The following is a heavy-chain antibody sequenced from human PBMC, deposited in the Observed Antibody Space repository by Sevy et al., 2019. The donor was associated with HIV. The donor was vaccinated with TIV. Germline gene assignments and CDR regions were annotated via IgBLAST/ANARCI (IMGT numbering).Heavy chain of an antibody. Sequence: GGSLRLSCAASGFTFSDYAINWVRQAPGKGLEWVALILHDGSNEHYADSVKGRFTISRDNSQNTVYLQMNSLRPEDTAVYYCARDRLLSLLDFWGQGTLVTVSS. J-gene: IGHJ4*02. CDR2: ILHDGSNE. V-gene: IGHV3-30*04. CDR3: ARDRLLSLLDF. CDR1: GFTFSDYA. D-gene: IGHD2-21*01.